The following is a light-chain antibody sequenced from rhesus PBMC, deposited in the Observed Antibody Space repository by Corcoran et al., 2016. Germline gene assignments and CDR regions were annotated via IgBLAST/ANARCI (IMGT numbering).Light chain of an antibody. CDR2: GAS. J-gene: IGKJ1*01. Sequence: EIVMTQSPATLSLSPGERATLSCRASQTVSNYVAWYQQKPGQAPRLLIYGASSRATGIPDRFRGRGSGTDFILTISSLEPEDVGVYYCQQYNDWWTFGQGTKVDIK. CDR3: QQYNDWWT. CDR1: QTVSNY. V-gene: IGKV3S9*01.